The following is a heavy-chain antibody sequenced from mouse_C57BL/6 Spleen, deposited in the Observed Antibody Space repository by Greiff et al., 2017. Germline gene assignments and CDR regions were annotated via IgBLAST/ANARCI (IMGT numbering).Heavy chain of an antibody. CDR1: GYTFTGYW. CDR2: IYPGSGST. D-gene: IGHD3-2*02. V-gene: IGHV1-55*01. J-gene: IGHJ2*01. Sequence: QVQLQQPGAELVKPGASVKMSCKASGYTFTGYWITWVKQRPGQGLEWIGDIYPGSGSTNYNEKFKSKATLTVDTSSSTAYMQLSSLTSEDSAVYYCARKGGSSGYHDYWGQGTTLTVSS. CDR3: ARKGGSSGYHDY.